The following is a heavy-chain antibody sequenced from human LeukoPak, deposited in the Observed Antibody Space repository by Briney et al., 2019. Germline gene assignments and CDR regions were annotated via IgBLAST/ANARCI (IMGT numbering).Heavy chain of an antibody. CDR3: ASSTMASGAFDI. V-gene: IGHV3-30-3*01. J-gene: IGHJ3*02. D-gene: IGHD1-14*01. Sequence: GGSLRLSCAASGFTFSNYAMHWVRQAPGKGLEWVAVISYDGSNKYYADSVKDRFTISRDNSKNTLYLQMNSLRAEDTAVYYCASSTMASGAFDIWGQGTMVTVSS. CDR2: ISYDGSNK. CDR1: GFTFSNYA.